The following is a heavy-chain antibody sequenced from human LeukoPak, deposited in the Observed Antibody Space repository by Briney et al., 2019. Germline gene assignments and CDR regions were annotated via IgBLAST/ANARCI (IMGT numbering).Heavy chain of an antibody. CDR2: IYYTGPP. D-gene: IGHD2-15*01. Sequence: SETLSLTCAVSGGSISSGDWWSWVRQPPGKGLDWIWEIYYTGPPNHNPSLQSRDTISVDKSKNQFSPTLSSVTAADPALYYCAREGCTGRKLPHYYYYYMDVWGKGTTVTVSS. V-gene: IGHV4-4*02. CDR1: GGSISSGDW. J-gene: IGHJ6*03. CDR3: AREGCTGRKLPHYYYYYMDV.